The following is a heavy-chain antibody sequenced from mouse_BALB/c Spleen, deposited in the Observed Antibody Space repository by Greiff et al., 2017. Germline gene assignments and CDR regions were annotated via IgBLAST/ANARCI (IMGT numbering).Heavy chain of an antibody. CDR1: GFSLTDYG. CDR2: IWGGGST. Sequence: VKLVESGPGLVAPSQSLSITCTVSGFSLTDYGVSWIRQPPGKGLEWLGVIWGGGSTYYNSALKSRLSISKDNSKSQVFLKMNSLQTDDTAMYYCAKHHYYGSSYGFDYWGQGTTLTVSS. CDR3: AKHHYYGSSYGFDY. J-gene: IGHJ2*01. D-gene: IGHD1-1*01. V-gene: IGHV2-6-5*01.